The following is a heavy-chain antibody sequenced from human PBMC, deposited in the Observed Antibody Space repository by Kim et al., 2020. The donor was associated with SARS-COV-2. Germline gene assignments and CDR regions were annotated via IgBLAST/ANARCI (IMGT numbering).Heavy chain of an antibody. V-gene: IGHV3-9*01. D-gene: IGHD3-22*01. Sequence: SVKGRFTISRDNAKNSLYLKMNSLRPEDTAVYYCAKDIRSSGSPYFYYMDVWGKGTAVTVSS. CDR3: AKDIRSSGSPYFYYMDV. J-gene: IGHJ6*03.